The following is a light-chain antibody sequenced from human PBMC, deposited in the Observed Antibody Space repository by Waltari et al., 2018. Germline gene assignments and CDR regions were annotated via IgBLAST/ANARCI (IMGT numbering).Light chain of an antibody. CDR2: WAS. Sequence: DIVMTQSPDSLVVSLGERATINCRSSQSVLYNSNNKNYLAWYQQKPGQPPKLLIYWASTRQSGVPDRFSGSGSGTDFTLTISSLQAEDVAVYYCQQYYSTPQTFGQGTKVAIK. CDR1: QSVLYNSNNKNY. CDR3: QQYYSTPQT. J-gene: IGKJ1*01. V-gene: IGKV4-1*01.